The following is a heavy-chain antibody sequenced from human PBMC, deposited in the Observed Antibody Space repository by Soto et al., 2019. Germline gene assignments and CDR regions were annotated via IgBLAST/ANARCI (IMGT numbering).Heavy chain of an antibody. D-gene: IGHD3-3*01. V-gene: IGHV1-69*12. CDR3: ATRRPARITVFGVDDVRYYYGMDV. J-gene: IGHJ6*02. Sequence: QVQLVQSGAEVKKPGSSVKVSCKASGGTFSSYAISWVRQAPGQGLEWMGGIIPIFGTANYAQKFQGRVTITADESTSTANMELSSRRSEHTAVYYCATRRPARITVFGVDDVRYYYGMDVWGRGTTDTVSS. CDR2: IIPIFGTA. CDR1: GGTFSSYA.